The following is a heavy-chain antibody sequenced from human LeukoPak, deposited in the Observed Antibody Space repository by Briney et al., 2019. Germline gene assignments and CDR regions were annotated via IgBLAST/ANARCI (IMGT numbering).Heavy chain of an antibody. D-gene: IGHD6-19*01. CDR1: GFTFSSYT. CDR3: AKGDCSSGWYGNDY. V-gene: IGHV3-30*02. J-gene: IGHJ4*02. Sequence: GGSLRLSCAASGFTFSSYTMNWVRQAPGKGLEWVAFIRYDGSNKYYADSVKGRFTISRDNSKNTLYLQMNSLRAEDTAVYYCAKGDCSSGWYGNDYWGQGTLVTVSS. CDR2: IRYDGSNK.